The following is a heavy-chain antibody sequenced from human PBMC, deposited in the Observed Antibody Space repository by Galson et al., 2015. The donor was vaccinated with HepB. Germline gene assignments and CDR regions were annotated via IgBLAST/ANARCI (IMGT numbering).Heavy chain of an antibody. CDR3: AKGSVSIPFYSSSWYSDY. Sequence: SLRLSCAASGFTFSSYAMSWVRQAPGKGLEWVSAISGSGGSTYYADSVKGRFTISRDNSKNTLYLQMNSLRAEDTAVYYCAKGSVSIPFYSSSWYSDYWGQGTLVTVSS. D-gene: IGHD6-13*01. CDR2: ISGSGGST. J-gene: IGHJ4*02. CDR1: GFTFSSYA. V-gene: IGHV3-23*01.